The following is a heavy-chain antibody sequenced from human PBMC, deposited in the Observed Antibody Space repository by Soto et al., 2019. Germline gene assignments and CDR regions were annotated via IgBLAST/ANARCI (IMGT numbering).Heavy chain of an antibody. CDR1: GGSISSYY. V-gene: IGHV4-59*01. D-gene: IGHD2-8*01. Sequence: QVQLQESGPGLVKPSETLSLTCTVSGGSISSYYWSWIRQPPGKGLEWIGYIYYSGSTNYNPSLKSRVTISVDTSKNQFSLKLSSVTAADTAVYYCARLNGWFDPWGQGTLVTVSS. CDR2: IYYSGST. CDR3: ARLNGWFDP. J-gene: IGHJ5*02.